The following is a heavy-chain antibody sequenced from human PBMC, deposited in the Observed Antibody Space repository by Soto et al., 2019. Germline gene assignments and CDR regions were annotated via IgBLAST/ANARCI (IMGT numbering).Heavy chain of an antibody. CDR2: IWYDGSNK. J-gene: IGHJ4*02. V-gene: IGHV3-33*01. D-gene: IGHD6-6*01. Sequence: GGSLRLSCAASGFTFSSYGMHWVRQAPGKGLEWVAVIWYDGSNKYYADSVKGRFTISRDNSKNTLYLQMNSLRAEDTAVYYCARDVLGIAARPGPGDYWGQGTLVTVSS. CDR3: ARDVLGIAARPGPGDY. CDR1: GFTFSSYG.